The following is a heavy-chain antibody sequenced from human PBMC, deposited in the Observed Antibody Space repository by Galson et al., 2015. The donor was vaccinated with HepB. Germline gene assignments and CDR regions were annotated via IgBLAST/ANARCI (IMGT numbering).Heavy chain of an antibody. D-gene: IGHD5-24*01. J-gene: IGHJ4*02. CDR3: ANGRDGPFDY. V-gene: IGHV3-23*01. CDR1: GFTFSSYA. Sequence: SLRLSCAASGFTFSSYAMSWVRQAPGKGLEWVSGISADCSSTYHADSVKGRFTISRDNSMNTLYLQMNSLRADDTAVYYCANGRDGPFDYWGQGTLVTVSS. CDR2: ISADCSST.